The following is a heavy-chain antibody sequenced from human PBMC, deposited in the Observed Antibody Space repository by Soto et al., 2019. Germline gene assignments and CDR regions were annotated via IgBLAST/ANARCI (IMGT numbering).Heavy chain of an antibody. CDR2: ISAYNGNT. J-gene: IGHJ4*02. CDR3: ASQSYCGGDCYSWFYDY. V-gene: IGHV1-18*01. Sequence: ASVKVSCKASGYTFTSYGISWVRQAPGQGLEWMGWISAYNGNTNYAQKLQGRVTMTTDTSTSTAYMELRSLRSDDTAVYYCASQSYCGGDCYSWFYDYWGQGTLVTVSS. D-gene: IGHD2-21*02. CDR1: GYTFTSYG.